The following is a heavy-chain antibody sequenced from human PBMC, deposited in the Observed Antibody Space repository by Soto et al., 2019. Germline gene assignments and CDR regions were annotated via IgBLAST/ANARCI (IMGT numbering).Heavy chain of an antibody. D-gene: IGHD2-15*01. V-gene: IGHV1-69*13. CDR3: ARDIVVVVAATLGHYYYGMDV. J-gene: IGHJ6*02. CDR2: IIPIFGTA. Sequence: SVKVSCKASGGTFSSYAISWVRQAPGQGLEWMGGIIPIFGTANYAQKFQGRVTITADESTSTAYMELSSLRSEDTAVYYCARDIVVVVAATLGHYYYGMDVWGQGTTVTVSS. CDR1: GGTFSSYA.